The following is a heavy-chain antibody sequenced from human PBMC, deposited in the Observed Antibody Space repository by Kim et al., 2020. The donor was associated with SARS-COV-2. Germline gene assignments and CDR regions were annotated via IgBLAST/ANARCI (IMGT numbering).Heavy chain of an antibody. V-gene: IGHV3-49*04. CDR2: IRSKNYGVTT. CDR1: GFNFGDYC. CDR3: TRPPTITVMPYCYFDL. J-gene: IGHJ2*01. D-gene: IGHD3-16*01. Sequence: GGSLRLTCATSGFNFGDYCMSWVCQAPGTGLEWEGLIRSKNYGVTTEFSAPANGRFTISRDASKSIAYLQMNRLKAEDTAVYYCTRPPTITVMPYCYFDL.